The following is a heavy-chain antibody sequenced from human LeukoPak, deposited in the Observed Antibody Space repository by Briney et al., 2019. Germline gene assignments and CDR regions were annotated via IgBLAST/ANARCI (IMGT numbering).Heavy chain of an antibody. CDR3: ARGTLAYCGGDCYWGAFDI. CDR2: ISAYNGNT. CDR1: GYTFTSYG. D-gene: IGHD2-21*02. Sequence: ASVKVSCKASGYTFTSYGISWVRQAPGQGLEWMGWISAYNGNTNYAQKLQGRVTMTTDTSTSTAYMELRSLRSDDTAVYYCARGTLAYCGGDCYWGAFDIWGQGTMVTVSS. J-gene: IGHJ3*02. V-gene: IGHV1-18*01.